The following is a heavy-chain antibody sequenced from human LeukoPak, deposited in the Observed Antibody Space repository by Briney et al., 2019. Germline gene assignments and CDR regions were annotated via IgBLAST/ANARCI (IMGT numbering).Heavy chain of an antibody. CDR1: GGTFSSYA. Sequence: SVKVSCKASGGTFSSYAISWVRQAPGPELEWMGRIIPIFVTANYAQRLQGRVTIPTDESTSTAYMELSRLRSEDTAVYYCARGRITWGQGTLVTVSS. V-gene: IGHV1-69*05. J-gene: IGHJ5*02. D-gene: IGHD1-14*01. CDR3: ARGRIT. CDR2: IIPIFVTA.